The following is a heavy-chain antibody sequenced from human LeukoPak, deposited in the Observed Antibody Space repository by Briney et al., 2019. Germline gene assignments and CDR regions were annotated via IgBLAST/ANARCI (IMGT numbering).Heavy chain of an antibody. CDR2: ITASGGNT. D-gene: IGHD5-18*01. CDR1: GFTFSSYA. J-gene: IGHJ4*02. V-gene: IGHV3-23*01. Sequence: GGSLRLSCAASGFTFSSYAMGWVRQAPGKGLEWASAITASGGNTYYADSVKGRFTISRDNSKNTLYLQVNSLRAEDTAVYYCAKGNGYSYGRYYFDYWGQGTLVTVSS. CDR3: AKGNGYSYGRYYFDY.